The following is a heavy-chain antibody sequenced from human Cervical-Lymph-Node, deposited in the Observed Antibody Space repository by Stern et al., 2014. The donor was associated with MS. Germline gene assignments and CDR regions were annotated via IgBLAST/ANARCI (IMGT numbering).Heavy chain of an antibody. CDR2: INYGGDGK. Sequence: QVQLVESGAEVKKPGASVRVSCQASGYTFTGYYVLWVRQAPGKGLEWVGIINYGGDGKYTALKFQGRVTMTRDTSTSTIHMELSSLRSEDTAVYYCASSRLTVFGVFDNWGQGTLVTVSS. V-gene: IGHV1-46*01. D-gene: IGHD3-3*01. CDR1: GYTFTGYY. J-gene: IGHJ4*02. CDR3: ASSRLTVFGVFDN.